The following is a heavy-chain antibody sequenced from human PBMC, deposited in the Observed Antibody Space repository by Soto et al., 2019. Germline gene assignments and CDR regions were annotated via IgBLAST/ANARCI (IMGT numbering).Heavy chain of an antibody. Sequence: QVQLQQWGAGLLKPSETLSLSCAVYGGSFSGYYWSWIRQPPGKGLEWIGEINHSGSTNYNPSLKSRVTISVDMSKNQFSLKLSSVTAADTAVYYCARVRRLITIFGVATNWFDPWGQGTLVTVSS. CDR2: INHSGST. CDR1: GGSFSGYY. CDR3: ARVRRLITIFGVATNWFDP. V-gene: IGHV4-34*01. D-gene: IGHD3-3*01. J-gene: IGHJ5*02.